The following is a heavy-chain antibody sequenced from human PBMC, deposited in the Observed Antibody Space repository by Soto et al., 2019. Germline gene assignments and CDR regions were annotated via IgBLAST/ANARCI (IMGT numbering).Heavy chain of an antibody. Sequence: GGSLRLSCAASGFTVSSNYMNWVRQAPGKGLEWVSVIYSSGDTYHSGSVKGRFTISRDNSKYTLYLHMSSLRAEDTAIYYCARQTHLFGELSSWGQGTLVTVSS. CDR2: IYSSGDT. D-gene: IGHD3-10*01. CDR3: ARQTHLFGELSS. CDR1: GFTVSSNY. V-gene: IGHV3-53*01. J-gene: IGHJ4*02.